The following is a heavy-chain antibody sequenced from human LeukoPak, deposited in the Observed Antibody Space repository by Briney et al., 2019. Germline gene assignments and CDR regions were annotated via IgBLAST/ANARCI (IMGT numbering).Heavy chain of an antibody. CDR2: IKKDGREK. CDR3: LQRGFDY. D-gene: IGHD3-16*01. Sequence: TGGSLRLSCAASGFTFSSNYMTWVRQAPGKGLEWVANIKKDGREKHYVDSVEGRFTISRDNAKNSLYLQMNSLRVEDTAVYYCLQRGFDYWGQGALVTVSS. CDR1: GFTFSSNY. J-gene: IGHJ4*02. V-gene: IGHV3-7*01.